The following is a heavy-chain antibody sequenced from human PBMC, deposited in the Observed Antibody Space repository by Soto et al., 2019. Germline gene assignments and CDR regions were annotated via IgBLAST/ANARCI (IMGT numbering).Heavy chain of an antibody. D-gene: IGHD3-16*01. J-gene: IGHJ4*02. CDR2: IFPGDSDT. CDR3: VRPNFGALTHFDF. CDR1: GCTFTNYW. Sequence: PGESLKISCKAIGCTFTNYWIGWVRQTPGKGLEWMGIIFPGDSDTRYNPSFEGQVTVSADESISTAYLQWNTLKASDTAMYYCVRPNFGALTHFDFSGQGTLVTVSS. V-gene: IGHV5-51*01.